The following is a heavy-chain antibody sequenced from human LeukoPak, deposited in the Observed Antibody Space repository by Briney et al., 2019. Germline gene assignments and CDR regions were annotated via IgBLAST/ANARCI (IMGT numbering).Heavy chain of an antibody. J-gene: IGHJ6*04. Sequence: GGSLRPSCAASGFTFSSYAMSWVRQAPGKGLEWVSAIRGSGDRTHYADSVKGRFTISRDNAKNSLYLQMNSLRAEDTAVYYCAELGITMIGGVWGKGTTVTISS. D-gene: IGHD3-10*02. CDR3: AELGITMIGGV. V-gene: IGHV3-23*01. CDR2: IRGSGDRT. CDR1: GFTFSSYA.